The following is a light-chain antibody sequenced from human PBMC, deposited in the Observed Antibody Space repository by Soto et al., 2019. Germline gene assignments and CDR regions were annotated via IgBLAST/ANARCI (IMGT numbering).Light chain of an antibody. Sequence: DIVMTQSPDSLAVSLGERATINCKSSQNVLYSSNNKNYLACYQQXLGXXXXLXXXWXSSXXSGVPDRFSGSGSGTDFTLTISSLQAEDVAVYYCQQYYSTPWTFGQGTKVDIK. CDR2: WXS. J-gene: IGKJ1*01. CDR1: QNVLYSSNNKNY. CDR3: QQYYSTPWT. V-gene: IGKV4-1*01.